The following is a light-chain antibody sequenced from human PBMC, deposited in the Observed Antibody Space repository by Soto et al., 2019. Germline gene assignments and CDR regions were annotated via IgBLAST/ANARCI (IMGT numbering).Light chain of an antibody. CDR2: GAS. J-gene: IGKJ1*01. V-gene: IGKV3-20*01. CDR3: QHYCSSPLWP. CDR1: QSVTSTY. Sequence: ELVLTQSPGTLSLSPGQRATLSCRASQSVTSTYLAWYQQKPGQAPRLLIFGASNRATGIPDRFSGSGSGTDFTLTIRRLEPEDAALYYCQHYCSSPLWPFGQGTKVEIK.